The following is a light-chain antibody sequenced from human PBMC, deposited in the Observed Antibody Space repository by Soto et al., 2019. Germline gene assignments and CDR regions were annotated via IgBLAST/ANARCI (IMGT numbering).Light chain of an antibody. V-gene: IGLV1-44*01. CDR3: ASWDDSLNVNWV. J-gene: IGLJ3*02. CDR2: SNN. Sequence: QPVLTQPPSASGTPGQRVTISCSGSSSNIGRNTVNWYQQLPGTAPKLLIYSNNQRPSGVPDRFSGSKSGTSASLAISGLQSEDEAVYYCASWDDSLNVNWVFGGGTKLTVL. CDR1: SSNIGRNT.